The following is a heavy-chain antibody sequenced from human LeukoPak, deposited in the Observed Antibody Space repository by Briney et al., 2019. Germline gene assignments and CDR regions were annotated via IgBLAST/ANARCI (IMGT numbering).Heavy chain of an antibody. Sequence: PGGSLRLSCAASGFTFSSYWIHWVRQAPGKGLVWVSRINTDGSTTNYADSVKGRFTISRDNAKNSLYLQMNSLSAEDTAVYYCGSIGSSWYEDYCGQGTLVTVSS. D-gene: IGHD6-13*01. CDR3: GSIGSSWYEDY. CDR1: GFTFSSYW. CDR2: INTDGSTT. J-gene: IGHJ4*02. V-gene: IGHV3-74*01.